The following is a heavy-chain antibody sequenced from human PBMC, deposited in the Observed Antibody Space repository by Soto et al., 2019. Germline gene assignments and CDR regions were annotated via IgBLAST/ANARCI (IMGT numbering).Heavy chain of an antibody. J-gene: IGHJ4*02. V-gene: IGHV3-30*03. Sequence: GGSLRLSCAASGFTFSSYGMHWVRQAPGKGLEWVAVISYDGSNKYYADSVKGRFTISRDNSKNTLYLQMNSLRAEDTAVYYCAFLTVTTRVFDYWGQGTLVTVSS. CDR1: GFTFSSYG. CDR3: AFLTVTTRVFDY. D-gene: IGHD4-17*01. CDR2: ISYDGSNK.